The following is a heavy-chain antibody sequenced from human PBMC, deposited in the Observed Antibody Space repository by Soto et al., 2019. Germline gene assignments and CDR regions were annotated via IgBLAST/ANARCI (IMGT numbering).Heavy chain of an antibody. CDR1: GYTFTSYG. J-gene: IGHJ5*02. D-gene: IGHD4-17*01. CDR3: ARVSPVYGDYWFDP. V-gene: IGHV1-18*04. Sequence: ASVKVSCKASGYTFTSYGISWVRQAPGQGLEWMGWISAYNGNTNYAQTLQGRVTMTTDTSTSTAYMELRSLRSDDTAVYYCARVSPVYGDYWFDPWGQGTLVTVSS. CDR2: ISAYNGNT.